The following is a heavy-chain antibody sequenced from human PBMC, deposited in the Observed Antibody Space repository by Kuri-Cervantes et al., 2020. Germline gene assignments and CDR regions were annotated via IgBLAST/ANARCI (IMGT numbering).Heavy chain of an antibody. CDR1: GFTFSSYA. Sequence: GGSLRLSCAASGFTFSSYAMHWVRQAPGKGLEWVAVISYDGSNRYYADSVKGRFTISRDNSKNTLYLQMNGLRAEDTAVYYCAKDPPREGRELLNLPFYWGQGTLVTVSS. CDR3: AKDPPREGRELLNLPFY. J-gene: IGHJ4*02. V-gene: IGHV3-30*04. CDR2: ISYDGSNR. D-gene: IGHD1-26*01.